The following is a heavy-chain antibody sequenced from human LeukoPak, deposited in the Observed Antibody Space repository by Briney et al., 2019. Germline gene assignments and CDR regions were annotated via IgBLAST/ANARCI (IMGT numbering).Heavy chain of an antibody. CDR2: IKQDGSAK. J-gene: IGHJ6*03. D-gene: IGHD3-10*01. V-gene: IGHV3-7*01. Sequence: PGGSLRLSCAASGFTFSNYWMSWVRQAPGKGLEWVANIKQDGSAKNYVDSVKGRFTVSRDNAKSSLYLQMNSLRVEDTAVYYCARDGGSGSYRFYYYYHMDVWGKGTTVTASS. CDR1: GFTFSNYW. CDR3: ARDGGSGSYRFYYYYHMDV.